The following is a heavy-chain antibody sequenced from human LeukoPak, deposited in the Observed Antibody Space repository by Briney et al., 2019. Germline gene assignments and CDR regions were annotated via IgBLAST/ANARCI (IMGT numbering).Heavy chain of an antibody. CDR2: ISGSGGSS. D-gene: IGHD1-26*01. V-gene: IGHV3-23*01. J-gene: IGHJ4*02. Sequence: GGSLRLSCAASGFTFSSYALSWVRQAPGKGLEWVSIISGSGGSSYYADSVKGRFTISRDNSKDTLYLQMNSLRAEDTAVYYCARVRQSGSPLDYWGQGTLVTVSS. CDR3: ARVRQSGSPLDY. CDR1: GFTFSSYA.